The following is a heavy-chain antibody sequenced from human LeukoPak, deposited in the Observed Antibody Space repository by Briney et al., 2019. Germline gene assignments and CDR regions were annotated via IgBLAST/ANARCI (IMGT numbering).Heavy chain of an antibody. D-gene: IGHD4-17*01. CDR3: ARTTVTTSDDAFDI. CDR2: ISAYNGNT. J-gene: IGHJ3*02. Sequence: ASVKVSCKASGYTFTTYGTGWVRQAPGQGLQWMGWISAYNGNTNYAQKLQGRVPMTTDTSTSTAYMELRSLRSDDTAVYYCARTTVTTSDDAFDIWGQGTMVTVSS. CDR1: GYTFTTYG. V-gene: IGHV1-18*01.